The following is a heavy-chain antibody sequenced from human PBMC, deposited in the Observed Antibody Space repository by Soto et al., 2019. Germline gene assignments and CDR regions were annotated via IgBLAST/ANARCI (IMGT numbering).Heavy chain of an antibody. CDR1: GFIFSTHA. J-gene: IGHJ5*02. CDR3: AKDGQYQLPGRLDA. V-gene: IGHV3-23*01. Sequence: HPGGSLRLSCVASGFIFSTHAMTGVRQSPGKGLEWVSTISGTGTTTFYADSVKGRFTISRDNSKNTVYLQMTSLGAEDRALYYCAKDGQYQLPGRLDAWGQGTLVTVSS. CDR2: ISGTGTTT. D-gene: IGHD2-2*01.